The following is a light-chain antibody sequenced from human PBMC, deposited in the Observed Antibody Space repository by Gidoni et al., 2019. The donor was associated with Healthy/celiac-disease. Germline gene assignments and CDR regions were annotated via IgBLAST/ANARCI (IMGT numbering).Light chain of an antibody. V-gene: IGKV3-20*01. Sequence: EIVLTQSPGTLSLSPGERATLSCRASQTVSSSYLAWYQPKPGQAPRLLIYGASSRATGIPDRFSGSGSGTDFTLTISRLEPEDFAVYYCQQYGSSPNTFGGGTKVEIK. CDR2: GAS. J-gene: IGKJ4*01. CDR1: QTVSSSY. CDR3: QQYGSSPNT.